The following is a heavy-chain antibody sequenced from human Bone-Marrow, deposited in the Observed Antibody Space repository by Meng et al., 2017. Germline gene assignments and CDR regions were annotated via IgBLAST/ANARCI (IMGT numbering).Heavy chain of an antibody. V-gene: IGHV3-15*01. J-gene: IGHJ4*02. CDR2: IKSNPDGGTI. Sequence: EVQLVESGGGLVKPGDSLRLSLAASGFYFPNAYMSWARQAPGKGLEWVGRIKSNPDGGTIDYAAAVKGRFTISRDDSKNMVYLQMNSLKSEDTAVYYCFGHIDYWGQGTLVTVSS. CDR3: FGHIDY. D-gene: IGHD3-16*01. CDR1: GFYFPNAY.